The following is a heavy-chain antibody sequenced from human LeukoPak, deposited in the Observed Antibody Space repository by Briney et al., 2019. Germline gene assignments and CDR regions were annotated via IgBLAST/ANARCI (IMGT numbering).Heavy chain of an antibody. Sequence: GGSLRLSCVDSGFTVSDYDMSWVRQAPGKGLEWVSAISGSGGSTYYADSVKGRFTISRDNSKNTLYLQMNSLRAEDTAVYYCAKCWASGRNPLFDYWGQGTLVTVSS. J-gene: IGHJ4*02. D-gene: IGHD6-25*01. CDR2: ISGSGGST. V-gene: IGHV3-23*01. CDR3: AKCWASGRNPLFDY. CDR1: GFTVSDYD.